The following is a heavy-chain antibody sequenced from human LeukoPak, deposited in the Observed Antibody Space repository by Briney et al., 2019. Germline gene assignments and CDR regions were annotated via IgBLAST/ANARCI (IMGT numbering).Heavy chain of an antibody. D-gene: IGHD6-25*01. CDR3: ARSGIRPGAFDI. Sequence: VAAVKVSCTASGYTFTSFGISWVRQAPGQGLEWMGWISAYNANTNYAQKLQGRVTITADKSSTTAYMELSSLRSEDTAVYYCARSGIRPGAFDIWGQGTMVTVSS. CDR2: ISAYNANT. CDR1: GYTFTSFG. V-gene: IGHV1-18*01. J-gene: IGHJ3*02.